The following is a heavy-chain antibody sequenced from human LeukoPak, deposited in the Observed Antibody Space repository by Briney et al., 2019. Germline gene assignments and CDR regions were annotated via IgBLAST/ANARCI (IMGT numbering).Heavy chain of an antibody. Sequence: SETLSLTCTVSGGSISSYHWSWLRQPPGKGLEWIGYIYHSGSTNYNTSLKSRVTMSVDTSKNQFSLKLRSVTAADTAVYYCANGGYCSVTSCYPKWFDPWGQGTLVTVSS. CDR2: IYHSGST. V-gene: IGHV4-59*01. CDR3: ANGGYCSVTSCYPKWFDP. CDR1: GGSISSYH. J-gene: IGHJ5*02. D-gene: IGHD2-2*01.